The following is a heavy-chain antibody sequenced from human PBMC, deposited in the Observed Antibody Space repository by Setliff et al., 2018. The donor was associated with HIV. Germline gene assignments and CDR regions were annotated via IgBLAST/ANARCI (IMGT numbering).Heavy chain of an antibody. CDR2: INPDSGGT. J-gene: IGHJ3*01. V-gene: IGHV1-18*01. CDR1: GYTFTSYG. CDR3: VRPRVFDSFDV. Sequence: ASVKVSCKASGYTFTSYGISWVRQAPGQGLEWMGWINPDSGGTNYAQKFQGRVTMSLDTSTSTVYLELRALTSDDTAVYYCVRPRVFDSFDVWGPGTMVTVSS.